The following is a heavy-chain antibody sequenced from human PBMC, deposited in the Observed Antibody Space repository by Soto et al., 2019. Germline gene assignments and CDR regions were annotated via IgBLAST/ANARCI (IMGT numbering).Heavy chain of an antibody. V-gene: IGHV3-7*01. D-gene: IGHD3-16*01. CDR3: ATWGGPGDY. CDR1: GFSFSTYW. J-gene: IGHJ4*02. Sequence: EVQLVDSGGGLVQPGGSLRLSCAASGFSFSTYWMTWVRQAPGKGLERVANINQDGTERYYVDSVKGRFTISRDNAVNSLILQMNSLSAEDTAVYYCATWGGPGDYWGQGILVTVSS. CDR2: INQDGTER.